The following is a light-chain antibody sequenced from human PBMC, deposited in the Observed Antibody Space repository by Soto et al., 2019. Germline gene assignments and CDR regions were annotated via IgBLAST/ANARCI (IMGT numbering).Light chain of an antibody. CDR1: QSLNSY. J-gene: IGKJ4*01. CDR3: QQRRDWPLT. Sequence: EIVLTQSPATLSLSPGERATLSCRASQSLNSYLAWFQQKPGQAPRLLIYDASNRATGIPARFSGSGSGTDFPLTISSLEPADLAVYYCQQRRDWPLTFGGGTKVEI. V-gene: IGKV3-11*01. CDR2: DAS.